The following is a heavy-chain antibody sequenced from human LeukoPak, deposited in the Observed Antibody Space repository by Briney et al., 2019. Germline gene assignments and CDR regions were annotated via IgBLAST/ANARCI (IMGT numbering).Heavy chain of an antibody. J-gene: IGHJ6*02. CDR3: AREWRGIASHYHGMDV. Sequence: GGSLRLSCVASGFSFSDYDMHWVRQAAGRGLEWVSALGTNGDAYYLGSVRGRFTISRENVKNSLYLQMNSLGVEDTAVYYCAREWRGIASHYHGMDVWGQGTTVTVSS. V-gene: IGHV3-13*01. D-gene: IGHD6-6*01. CDR2: LGTNGDA. CDR1: GFSFSDYD.